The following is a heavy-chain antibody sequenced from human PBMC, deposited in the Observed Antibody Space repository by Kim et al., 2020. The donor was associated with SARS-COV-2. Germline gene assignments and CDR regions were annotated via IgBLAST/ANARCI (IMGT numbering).Heavy chain of an antibody. V-gene: IGHV3-72*01. D-gene: IGHD1-20*01. J-gene: IGHJ3*02. Sequence: WGSLRLSCGASGLNFSDHYMDWVRQAPGKGLEWVGRSRDRANSYSTEYAASVRGRFAISRDHSQNSVHLQMQDLKVEDTAIYYCTRRIFDAFDIWGQGAMVTVSS. CDR2: SRDRANSYST. CDR3: TRRIFDAFDI. CDR1: GLNFSDHY.